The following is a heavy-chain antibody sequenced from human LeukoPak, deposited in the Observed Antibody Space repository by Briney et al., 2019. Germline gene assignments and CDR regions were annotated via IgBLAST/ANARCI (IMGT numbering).Heavy chain of an antibody. D-gene: IGHD3-16*01. CDR3: ASTRGTSRYYYYGMDV. CDR1: GYTFTGYY. CDR2: INPNSGGT. V-gene: IGHV1-2*02. J-gene: IGHJ6*02. Sequence: ASVKVSCKASGYTFTGYYMHWVRQAPGQGLEWMGWINPNSGGTNYAQKFQGRVTMTRDTSISTAYMELSSLRSEDTAVYYCASTRGTSRYYYYGMDVWGQGTTVTVSS.